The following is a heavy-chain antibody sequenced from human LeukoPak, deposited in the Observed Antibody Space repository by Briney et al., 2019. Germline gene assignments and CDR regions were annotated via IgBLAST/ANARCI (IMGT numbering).Heavy chain of an antibody. CDR3: ARDPQADYYYGMDV. V-gene: IGHV1-2*04. CDR2: INPNSGGT. J-gene: IGHJ6*02. Sequence: ASVKVSRKASGYTFTGYYMHWVRQAPGQGLERMGWINPNSGGTNYAQKFQGWVTMTRDTSISTAYMELSRLRSDDTAVYYCARDPQADYYYGMDVWGQGTTVTVSS. CDR1: GYTFTGYY.